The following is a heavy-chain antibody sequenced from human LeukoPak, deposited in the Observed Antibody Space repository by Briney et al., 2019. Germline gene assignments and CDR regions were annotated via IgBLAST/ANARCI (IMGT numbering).Heavy chain of an antibody. Sequence: GGSLRLSCAASGFTFSTYGMHWVCQAPGKGLEWVAVISYDGSNEYFVDSVKGRFTISRDNSRNILFLQMNSLRPEDTAVYYCARDLGVGAYLLFDYISSGLDSWGQGTLVTVSS. J-gene: IGHJ4*02. CDR1: GFTFSTYG. CDR2: ISYDGSNE. V-gene: IGHV3-30*03. CDR3: ARDLGVGAYLLFDYISSGLDS. D-gene: IGHD6-6*01.